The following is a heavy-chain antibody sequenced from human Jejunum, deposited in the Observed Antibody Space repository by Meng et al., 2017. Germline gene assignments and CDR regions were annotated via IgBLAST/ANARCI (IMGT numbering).Heavy chain of an antibody. CDR2: ILDGDRGP. CDR1: GLRFSDQS. CDR3: ARDRDWVVWDY. V-gene: IGHV3-23*04. Sequence: DLVDSVGCLVQPGWPSGVSCPASGLRFSDQSMSWVRQAPGKGLEWVSGILDGDRGPYYADSVKGRFTISRDNSKNTLYLEINSLRAEDAAVCYCARDRDWVVWDYWGRGTLVTVSS. J-gene: IGHJ4*01. D-gene: IGHD3/OR15-3a*01.